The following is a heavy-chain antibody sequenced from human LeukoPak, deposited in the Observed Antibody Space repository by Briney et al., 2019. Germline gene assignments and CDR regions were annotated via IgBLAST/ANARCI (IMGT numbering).Heavy chain of an antibody. J-gene: IGHJ4*02. D-gene: IGHD3-22*01. CDR2: ISGSGGST. V-gene: IGHV3-23*01. Sequence: GGSLRLSCAASGFTFSSYAMSWVRQAPGKGLEWVSSISGSGGSTYYADSVKGRFAISRDNSKNTLYLQMNSLRAEDTAVYYCAKPYYYDSSGLRTLDNWGQGTLVTVSS. CDR1: GFTFSSYA. CDR3: AKPYYYDSSGLRTLDN.